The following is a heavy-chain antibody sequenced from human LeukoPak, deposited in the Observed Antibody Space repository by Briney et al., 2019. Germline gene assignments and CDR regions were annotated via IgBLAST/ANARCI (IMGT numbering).Heavy chain of an antibody. CDR2: IVVGSGNT. J-gene: IGHJ3*02. CDR1: GFTFTSSA. D-gene: IGHD1-26*01. CDR3: AADAGEWELLGGHDAFDI. V-gene: IGHV1-58*01. Sequence: ASVKVSCKASGFTFTSSAVQWVRQDRGQRLEWIGWIVVGSGNTNYAQKFQERVTITRDMSTSTAYMELSSLRSEDTAVYYCAADAGEWELLGGHDAFDIWGQGTMVTVSS.